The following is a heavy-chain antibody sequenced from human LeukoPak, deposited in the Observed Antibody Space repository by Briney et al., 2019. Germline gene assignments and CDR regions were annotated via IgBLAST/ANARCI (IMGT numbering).Heavy chain of an antibody. CDR2: IKSKTDGVTT. D-gene: IGHD1-26*01. J-gene: IGHJ4*01. CDR1: GFTFTNAW. Sequence: KPGGSERLSCSASGFTFTNAWMSWVRQAPGKGLEWVGRIKSKTDGVTTVYAAPVKGRFRISRDDSKNTLYLQMNSLKSEDTAVYDCQGGRVWDPGSPVTVSS. CDR3: QGGRV. V-gene: IGHV3-15*01.